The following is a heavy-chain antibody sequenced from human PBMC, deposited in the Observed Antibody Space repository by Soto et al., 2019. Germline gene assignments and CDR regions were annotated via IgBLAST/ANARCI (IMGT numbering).Heavy chain of an antibody. CDR3: AKGDRSSTGFNACDI. Sequence: HPGGSLSLSCAASGFTFDDYAMHWVRQAPGKGLEWVSGISWNSVSIGYADSVKGRFTISRDNAKNSLYLQMNSLRAEDTALYYCAKGDRSSTGFNACDIWGQGTMVPVSS. CDR1: GFTFDDYA. D-gene: IGHD6-6*01. V-gene: IGHV3-9*01. J-gene: IGHJ3*02. CDR2: ISWNSVSI.